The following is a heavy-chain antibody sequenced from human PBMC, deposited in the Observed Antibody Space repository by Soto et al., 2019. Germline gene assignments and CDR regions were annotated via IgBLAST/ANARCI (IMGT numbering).Heavy chain of an antibody. Sequence: QVQLQESGPGLVKPSQTLSLACTVSGGSINIGCYFWSWVRQFPGKRLECIVHLYYNGSTYYNPFVTSRITISRDTSMSRFSLRLTAVTASDTVVYSCPKDVSFWAYSINFCFD. CDR2: LYYNGST. J-gene: IGHJ2*01. D-gene: IGHD4-4*01. CDR3: PKDVSFWAYSINFCFD. V-gene: IGHV4-31*03. CDR1: GGSINIGCYF.